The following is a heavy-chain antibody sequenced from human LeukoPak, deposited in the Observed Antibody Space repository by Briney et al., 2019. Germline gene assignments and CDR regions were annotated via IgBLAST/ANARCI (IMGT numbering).Heavy chain of an antibody. J-gene: IGHJ4*02. CDR3: AKRGVVIRVILVGFHKEAYYFDS. Sequence: QPGGSLRLPCAVSGVTLSNYGMSWVRQAPGKGLEWVAGISDSGGSTNYADSVKGRFTISRDNPKNTLYLQMNSLRAEDTAMYFCAKRGVVIRVILVGFHKEAYYFDSWGQGALVTVSS. CDR2: ISDSGGST. CDR1: GVTLSNYG. D-gene: IGHD3-22*01. V-gene: IGHV3-23*01.